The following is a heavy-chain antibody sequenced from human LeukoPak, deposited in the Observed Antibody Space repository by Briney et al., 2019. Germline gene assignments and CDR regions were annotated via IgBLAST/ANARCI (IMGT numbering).Heavy chain of an antibody. CDR2: INHSGST. D-gene: IGHD3-10*01. J-gene: IGHJ5*02. V-gene: IGHV4-34*01. Sequence: SETLSLTCAVYGGSFSGYYWSWIRQPPGKGLEWIGEINHSGSTNYNPSLKSRVTISVDTSKNQFSLKLSSVTAADTAVYYCARMYYYGSGSYYTGIWFDPWGQGTLVTVSS. CDR3: ARMYYYGSGSYYTGIWFDP. CDR1: GGSFSGYY.